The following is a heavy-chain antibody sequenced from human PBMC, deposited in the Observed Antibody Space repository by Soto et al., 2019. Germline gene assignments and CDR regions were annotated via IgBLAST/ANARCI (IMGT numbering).Heavy chain of an antibody. J-gene: IGHJ6*03. Sequence: AASVKVSCKASGYTFTSYAMHWVRQAPGQRLEWMGWINAGNGNTKYSQKFQGRVTITRDTSASTAYMELSSLRSEDTAVYYCARSLGYSYGDHYYYMDVWGKGTTVTVSS. CDR3: ARSLGYSYGDHYYYMDV. CDR2: INAGNGNT. V-gene: IGHV1-3*01. CDR1: GYTFTSYA. D-gene: IGHD5-18*01.